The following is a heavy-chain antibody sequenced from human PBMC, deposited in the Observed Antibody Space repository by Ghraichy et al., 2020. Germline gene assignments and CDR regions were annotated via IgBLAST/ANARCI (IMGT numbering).Heavy chain of an antibody. J-gene: IGHJ4*02. D-gene: IGHD3-3*01. V-gene: IGHV1-24*01. CDR1: GYTLTELS. Sequence: ASVKVSCKVSGYTLTELSMHWVRQAPGKGLEWMGGFDPEDGETIYAQKFQGRVTMTEDTSTDTAYMELSSLRSEDTAVYYCATGGNRFLEWLLPPHFDYWGQGTLVTVSS. CDR3: ATGGNRFLEWLLPPHFDY. CDR2: FDPEDGET.